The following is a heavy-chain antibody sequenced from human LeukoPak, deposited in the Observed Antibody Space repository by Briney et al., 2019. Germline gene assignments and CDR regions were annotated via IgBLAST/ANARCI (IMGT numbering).Heavy chain of an antibody. D-gene: IGHD3-22*01. CDR3: AFGYYYDSSGYYYFDY. CDR1: GFTFDDYT. V-gene: IGHV3-43*01. J-gene: IGHJ4*02. Sequence: GGSLRLSCAASGFTFDDYTMHWVRQAPGKGLERVSLISWDGGSTYYADSVKGRFTISRDNSKNSLYLQMNSLRTEDTALYYCAFGYYYDSSGYYYFDYWGQGTLVTVSS. CDR2: ISWDGGST.